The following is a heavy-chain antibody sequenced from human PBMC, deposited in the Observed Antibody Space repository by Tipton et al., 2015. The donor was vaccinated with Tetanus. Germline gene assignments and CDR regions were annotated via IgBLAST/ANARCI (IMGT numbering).Heavy chain of an antibody. Sequence: TLSLTCTVSGDSISRSNWWSWVRQPPGKGLEWIGEIYHSGSTNYNPSLKSRVTMSVDKSKNQFSLKLSSVTAADTAVYYCARGRHFIEVALPLDSWGQGTLVTVSS. D-gene: IGHD6-19*01. CDR2: IYHSGST. J-gene: IGHJ4*02. CDR3: ARGRHFIEVALPLDS. V-gene: IGHV4-4*02. CDR1: GDSISRSNW.